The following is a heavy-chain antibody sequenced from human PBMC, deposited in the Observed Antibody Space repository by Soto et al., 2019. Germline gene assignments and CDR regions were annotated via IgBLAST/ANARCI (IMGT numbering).Heavy chain of an antibody. Sequence: GASVKVSCKASGYTFTSYYMNWVRQAPGQGLEWLGIINPSGGYTTYAQRFLGRVTMTSDTSTSTVHMELGSLTSEDTAVYYCARDLVAEAATPPNWFDPWGQGTLVTVSS. CDR3: ARDLVAEAATPPNWFDP. CDR2: INPSGGYT. J-gene: IGHJ5*02. V-gene: IGHV1-46*01. CDR1: GYTFTSYY. D-gene: IGHD2-15*01.